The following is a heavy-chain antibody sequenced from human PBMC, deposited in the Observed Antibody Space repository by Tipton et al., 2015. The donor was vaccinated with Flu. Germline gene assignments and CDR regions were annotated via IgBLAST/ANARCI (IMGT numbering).Heavy chain of an antibody. V-gene: IGHV3-23*01. CDR3: AKDGGGVAVQSPLFDY. J-gene: IGHJ4*02. D-gene: IGHD6-19*01. Sequence: SLRLSCAASGFTFSSYAMSWVRQAPGKGLERVSAISGSGGSTYYADSVKGRFTISRDNSKNTLYLQMNSLRAEDTAVYYCAKDGGGVAVQSPLFDYWGQGTLVTVSS. CDR2: ISGSGGST. CDR1: GFTFSSYA.